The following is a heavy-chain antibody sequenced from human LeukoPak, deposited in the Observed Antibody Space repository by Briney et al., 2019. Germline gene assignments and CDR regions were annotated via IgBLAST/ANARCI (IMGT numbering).Heavy chain of an antibody. V-gene: IGHV4-4*02. CDR3: ARVAVTGAARLDY. J-gene: IGHJ4*02. Sequence: SGTLSLTCTVSGGAISNNYWWTWVRQSPGKGLEWIGDIYYSESTNYNPSLKSRVTMSLDKSKNQLSLNLKFVTAADTALYYCARVAVTGAARLDYWGQGTLATVSS. CDR2: IYYSEST. D-gene: IGHD6-19*01. CDR1: GGAISNNYW.